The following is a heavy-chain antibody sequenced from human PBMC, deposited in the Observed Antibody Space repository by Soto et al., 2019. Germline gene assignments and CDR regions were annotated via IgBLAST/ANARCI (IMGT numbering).Heavy chain of an antibody. D-gene: IGHD3-3*01. CDR2: TYYRSKWYN. CDR3: ARDYVFWSGYYRTSRVSGMDV. V-gene: IGHV6-1*01. CDR1: GDSVSSNSAA. Sequence: PSQTLSLTCAISGDSVSSNSAAWNWIRQSPSRGLEWLGRTYYRSKWYNDYAVSVKSRITINPDTSKNQFSLQLNSVTPEDTAVYYCARDYVFWSGYYRTSRVSGMDVWGQGTTVTVSS. J-gene: IGHJ6*02.